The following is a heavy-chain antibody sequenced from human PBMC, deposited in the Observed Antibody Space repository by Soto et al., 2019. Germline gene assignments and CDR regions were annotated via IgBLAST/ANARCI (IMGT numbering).Heavy chain of an antibody. CDR2: ISGSGGST. CDR1: GFTLRSYS. CDR3: AKDTILGSPGFDH. J-gene: IGHJ4*02. V-gene: IGHV3-23*01. D-gene: IGHD3-10*01. Sequence: XGSLRLAFAASGFTLRSYSMSWVRQAPGKGLEWVSAISGSGGSTYYAESVKGRFTISRDNSKNTLYLQMNSLRAEDTAVYYCAKDTILGSPGFDHWAQGTLVTVSS.